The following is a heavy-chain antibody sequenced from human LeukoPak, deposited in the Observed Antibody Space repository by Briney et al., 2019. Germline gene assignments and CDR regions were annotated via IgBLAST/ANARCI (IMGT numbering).Heavy chain of an antibody. J-gene: IGHJ5*02. Sequence: SQTLSLTCTVSGGSISSGGYYWSWIRQHPGKGLEWIGYIYYSGSTYYNPSLKSRVTISADTSKNQFSLRLNSVTAADTAVYYCARSRAFNSGAFDPWGQGSLVTVSS. CDR3: ARSRAFNSGAFDP. CDR1: GGSISSGGYY. D-gene: IGHD1-26*01. CDR2: IYYSGST. V-gene: IGHV4-31*03.